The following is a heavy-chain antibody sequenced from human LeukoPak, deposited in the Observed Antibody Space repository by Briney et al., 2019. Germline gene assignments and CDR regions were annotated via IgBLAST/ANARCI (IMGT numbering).Heavy chain of an antibody. CDR2: IKQDGSEK. J-gene: IGHJ4*02. V-gene: IGHV3-7*01. D-gene: IGHD3-10*01. Sequence: GGSLRLSCVASGFIFSSYWMSWVRQAPGKGLEWVANIKQDGSEKYYVDSVKGRFTISRDNAKNSLYLQMNSLRAEDTAVYYCARGRGSGSFYNPIDYWGQGTLVTVSS. CDR3: ARGRGSGSFYNPIDY. CDR1: GFIFSSYW.